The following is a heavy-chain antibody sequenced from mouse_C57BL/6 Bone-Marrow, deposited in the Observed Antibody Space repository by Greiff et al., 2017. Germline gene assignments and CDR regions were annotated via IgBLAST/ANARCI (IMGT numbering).Heavy chain of an antibody. V-gene: IGHV5-6*01. D-gene: IGHD1-1*01. CDR2: ISSGGSYT. CDR3: ASPLNYYGSIPAGFAD. Sequence: EVQLVESGGVLVKPGGSLKLSCAASGFTFSSYGMSWVRQTPDTRLEWVATISSGGSYTYYPDSVKGRITISRDNAKNTLYLQMSSLKSEDTAMYYCASPLNYYGSIPAGFADWGQGTLVTVSA. CDR1: GFTFSSYG. J-gene: IGHJ3*01.